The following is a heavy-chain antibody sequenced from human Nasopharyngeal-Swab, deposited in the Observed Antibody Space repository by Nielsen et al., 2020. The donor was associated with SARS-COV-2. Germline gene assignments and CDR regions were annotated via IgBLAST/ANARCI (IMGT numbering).Heavy chain of an antibody. V-gene: IGHV3-23*01. CDR1: GFTFSSYA. CDR3: ARVTRDGYNYDRFDY. Sequence: GESLKISCAASGFTFSSYAMSWVRQAPGKGLEWVSAISGSGGSTYYADSVKGRFTISRDNSKNTLYLQMNSLRAEDTAVYYCARVTRDGYNYDRFDYWGQGTLVTVSS. D-gene: IGHD5-24*01. J-gene: IGHJ4*02. CDR2: ISGSGGST.